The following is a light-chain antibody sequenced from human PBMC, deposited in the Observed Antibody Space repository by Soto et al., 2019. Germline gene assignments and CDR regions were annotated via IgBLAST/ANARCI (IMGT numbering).Light chain of an antibody. CDR1: QSVSSSY. V-gene: IGKV3-20*01. J-gene: IGKJ1*01. CDR3: QQYGISPWT. CDR2: GAS. Sequence: EIGLTQSPGTLSLSPGERATLSCRASQSVSSSYLAWYQQKPGQAPRLLIYGASSRATGIPDRFSGSGSGTDFTLAISRLEPEDFAVYYCQQYGISPWTFGQGTKVDIK.